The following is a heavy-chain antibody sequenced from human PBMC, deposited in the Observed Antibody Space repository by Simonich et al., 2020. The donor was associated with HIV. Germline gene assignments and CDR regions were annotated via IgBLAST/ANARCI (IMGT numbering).Heavy chain of an antibody. CDR3: ARDSATRTDAGAFDI. CDR1: VYTFTTYS. V-gene: IGHV1-3*01. D-gene: IGHD1-1*01. CDR2: INADNGTT. J-gene: IGHJ3*02. Sequence: QVHLVQSGAEVKKPGASVKLSCKASVYTFTTYSMHWVHQAPGQMLEWMGCINADNGTTKISKQFQGRVTITRDTSASTAYMELSSLTSEDTAVYYCARDSATRTDAGAFDIWGQGTMVTVSS.